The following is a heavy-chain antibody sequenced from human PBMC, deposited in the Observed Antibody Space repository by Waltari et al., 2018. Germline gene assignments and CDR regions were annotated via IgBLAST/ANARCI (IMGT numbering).Heavy chain of an antibody. V-gene: IGHV4-4*02. J-gene: IGHJ4*02. CDR2: ISPSGSA. Sequence: QVHLQESGPRLVKPSGTLSLPCAVSGASISSSKWWRWVRQTPGKGLEWIGEISPSGSANYNPSLKSRVTMSLDKSKNHFSLNLTSVTAADTAVYYCARYFVPLEVPTAYFDFWGQGTLVTVSS. CDR1: GASISSSKW. D-gene: IGHD2-2*01. CDR3: ARYFVPLEVPTAYFDF.